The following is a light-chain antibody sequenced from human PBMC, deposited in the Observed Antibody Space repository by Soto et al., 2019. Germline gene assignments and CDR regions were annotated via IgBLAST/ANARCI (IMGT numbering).Light chain of an antibody. V-gene: IGLV2-8*01. J-gene: IGLJ3*02. CDR2: EVS. CDR1: SSDVGGFNY. CDR3: SSYAGRNALV. Sequence: QSVLTQPPSASGSPGQSVTISCTGTSSDVGGFNYVSWYQQHPVKAPKLMIYEVSKRPSGVPDRFSGSKSGNTASLTVSGLQAEDEADYYCSSYAGRNALVFGGGTKRTVL.